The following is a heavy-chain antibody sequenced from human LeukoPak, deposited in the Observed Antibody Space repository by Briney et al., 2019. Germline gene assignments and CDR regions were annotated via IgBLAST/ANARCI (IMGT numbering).Heavy chain of an antibody. D-gene: IGHD6-13*01. CDR1: GFNFGSYA. J-gene: IGHJ4*02. V-gene: IGHV3-30-3*01. CDR2: ISYDGSNK. CDR3: ARDGRQQQLAPFGY. Sequence: GGSLRLSCAASGFNFGSYAMHWVRQAPGKGLEWVAVISYDGSNKYYADSVKGRFTISRDNSKNTLYLQMNSLRAEDTAVYYCARDGRQQQLAPFGYWGQGTLVTVSS.